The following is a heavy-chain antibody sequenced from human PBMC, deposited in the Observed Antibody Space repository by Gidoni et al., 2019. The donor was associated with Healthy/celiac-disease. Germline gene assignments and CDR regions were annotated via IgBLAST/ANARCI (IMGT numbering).Heavy chain of an antibody. Sequence: QLQLQESGPGLVKPSETLSLTCTVSGGSISSSSYYWGWIRPPPGKGLEWIGSIYYSGSTYYNPSLKSRVTISVDTSKNQFSLKLSSVTAADTAVYYCARHMGFGESPFDYWGQGTLVTVSS. D-gene: IGHD3-10*01. V-gene: IGHV4-39*01. CDR1: GGSISSSSYY. J-gene: IGHJ4*02. CDR3: ARHMGFGESPFDY. CDR2: IYYSGST.